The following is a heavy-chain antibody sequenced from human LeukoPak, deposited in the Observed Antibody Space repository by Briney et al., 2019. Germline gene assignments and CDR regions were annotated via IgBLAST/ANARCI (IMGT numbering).Heavy chain of an antibody. D-gene: IGHD3-10*01. CDR1: GFTLSNYW. Sequence: GGSLRLSCAASGFTLSNYWMHWVRRAPGKGLVWVSRIYTDGVFANYADSVKGRFTISRDNAKNTLYLQMNSLRAEDTAVYYCARDVVIGSGSLVYWGLGTLVTVSS. CDR2: IYTDGVFA. CDR3: ARDVVIGSGSLVY. V-gene: IGHV3-74*01. J-gene: IGHJ4*02.